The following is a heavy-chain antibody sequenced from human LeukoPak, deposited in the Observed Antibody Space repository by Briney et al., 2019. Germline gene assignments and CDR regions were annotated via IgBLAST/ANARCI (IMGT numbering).Heavy chain of an antibody. J-gene: IGHJ4*02. CDR3: ARHMPAVEATPFDY. CDR2: IKHDGNEK. D-gene: IGHD6-19*01. CDR1: KFSLGNYW. V-gene: IGHV3-7*01. Sequence: PGGSLRLSCVDSKFSLGNYWMAWVRQAPGKGLEWVANIKHDGNEKYYVDSVRGRFTISRDNAENSLYLQMNSLRAEDTAIYFCARHMPAVEATPFDYWGQGTLVTVSS.